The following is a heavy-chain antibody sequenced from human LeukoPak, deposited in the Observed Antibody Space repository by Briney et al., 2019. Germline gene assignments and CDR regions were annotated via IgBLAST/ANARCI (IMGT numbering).Heavy chain of an antibody. CDR1: GFTFSSYS. V-gene: IGHV3-21*01. D-gene: IGHD3-10*01. Sequence: GGSLRLSCAASGFTFSSYSMNWVRQAPGKGLGWVSSISSSSSYIYYADSVKGRFTISRDNAKNSLYLQMDSLRAEDTAVYYCAIIYGSGSYYPDAFDIWGQGTMVTVSS. J-gene: IGHJ3*02. CDR3: AIIYGSGSYYPDAFDI. CDR2: ISSSSSYI.